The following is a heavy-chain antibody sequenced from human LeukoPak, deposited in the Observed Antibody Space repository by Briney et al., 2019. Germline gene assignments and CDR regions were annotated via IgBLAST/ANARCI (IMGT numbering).Heavy chain of an antibody. CDR3: ASRTWSGYYGYYYYYYMDV. CDR1: GYTFTSYY. CDR2: INPSGGST. D-gene: IGHD3-3*01. V-gene: IGHV1-46*01. J-gene: IGHJ6*03. Sequence: ASVKVSCKASGYTFTSYYMHWVRQAPGQGLEWMGIINPSGGSTSYAQKFQGRVTMTRDMSTSTVYMELSSLRSEDTAVYYCASRTWSGYYGYYYYYYMDVWGKGTTVTVSS.